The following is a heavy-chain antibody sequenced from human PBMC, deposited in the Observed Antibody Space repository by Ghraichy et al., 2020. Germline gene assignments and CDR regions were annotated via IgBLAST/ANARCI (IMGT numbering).Heavy chain of an antibody. D-gene: IGHD2-15*01. J-gene: IGHJ4*02. V-gene: IGHV3-7*04. CDR3: ARDRRGLDY. CDR1: GFTFSSYW. CDR2: IKQDGGEK. Sequence: GGSLRLSCAASGFTFSSYWMSWVRQAPGKGLEWVANIKQDGGEKFYVDSVEGRFTISRDNAKNSLYLQMSSLRAEDTALYYCARDRRGLDYWGQGTLVTVSS.